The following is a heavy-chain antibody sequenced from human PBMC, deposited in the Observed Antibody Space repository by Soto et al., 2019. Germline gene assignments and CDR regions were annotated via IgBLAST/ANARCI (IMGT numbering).Heavy chain of an antibody. J-gene: IGHJ4*02. Sequence: QVQLVESGGGVVQPGRSLRLSCAASGFTFSSYGMHWVRQAPGKGLEWVAVIWYDGSNKYYADSVKGRFTISRDNSKNTLYLQMNSLRAEDTAVYYCARAQSSSLNIPSGGNFDYWGQGTLVTVSS. V-gene: IGHV3-33*01. CDR1: GFTFSSYG. CDR2: IWYDGSNK. CDR3: ARAQSSSLNIPSGGNFDY. D-gene: IGHD6-6*01.